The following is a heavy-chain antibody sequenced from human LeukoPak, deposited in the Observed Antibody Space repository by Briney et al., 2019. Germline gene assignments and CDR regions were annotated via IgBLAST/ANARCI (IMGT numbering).Heavy chain of an antibody. D-gene: IGHD3-10*01. Sequence: SETLSLTCAVYGGSFSGYYWSWIRQPPGKGLEWIGEINHSGSTNYNPSLKSRVTISVDTSKNQFSLKLSSVTAADTAVYYCAKGVGNYGSRSYPPDYWGQGTLVTVSS. J-gene: IGHJ4*02. CDR3: AKGVGNYGSRSYPPDY. CDR1: GGSFSGYY. V-gene: IGHV4-34*01. CDR2: INHSGST.